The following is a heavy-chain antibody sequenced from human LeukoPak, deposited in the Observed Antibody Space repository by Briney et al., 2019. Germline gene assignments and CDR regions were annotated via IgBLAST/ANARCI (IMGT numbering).Heavy chain of an antibody. V-gene: IGHV4-4*07. Sequence: SETLSLTCTVSVGSISRYYWRWIRQPAGKGLERIGSIYNSGSTNYNPSLQSRVPMSVDTSKNQFSLKVSSVTAADTAVYYCARDGTYYYGSGSYYSYYYYYYGMDVWGQGTTVTVSS. CDR3: ARDGTYYYGSGSYYSYYYYYYGMDV. D-gene: IGHD3-10*01. J-gene: IGHJ6*02. CDR2: IYNSGST. CDR1: VGSISRYY.